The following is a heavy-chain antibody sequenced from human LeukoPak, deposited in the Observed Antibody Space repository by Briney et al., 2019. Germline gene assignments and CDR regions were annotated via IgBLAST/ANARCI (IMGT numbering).Heavy chain of an antibody. CDR2: MNDSGRT. V-gene: IGHV4-34*01. CDR1: GVSFSSYY. D-gene: IGHD3-22*01. J-gene: IGHJ5*02. Sequence: AETLSLTCAVYGVSFSSYYWGWVRQPPGKGLEWVGEMNDSGRTNYKASVKSRVTISGDKSKNKFSLKLSSVTAADTAVYYCAREIVVVKGWFDPCRQGTLVTVSS. CDR3: AREIVVVKGWFDP.